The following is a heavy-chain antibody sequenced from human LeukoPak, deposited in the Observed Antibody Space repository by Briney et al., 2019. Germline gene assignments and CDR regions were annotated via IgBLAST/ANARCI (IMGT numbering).Heavy chain of an antibody. V-gene: IGHV3-9*01. J-gene: IGHJ4*02. CDR3: AKDKIRGGEVRTSPFDY. Sequence: GGSLRLSCAGSGFTFDDYAMHWVRQAPGKGLEWVSGISWNSDSIGFADSVKGRFTISRDNAKNSLYLQINSLRAEDTAFYYCAKDKIRGGEVRTSPFDYWGQGTLVTVSS. CDR1: GFTFDDYA. D-gene: IGHD1-7*01. CDR2: ISWNSDSI.